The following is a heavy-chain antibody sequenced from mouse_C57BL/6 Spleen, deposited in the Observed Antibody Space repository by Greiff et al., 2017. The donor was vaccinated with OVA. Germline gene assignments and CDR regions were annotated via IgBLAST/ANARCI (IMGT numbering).Heavy chain of an antibody. J-gene: IGHJ2*01. CDR3: ARSSSGPFDY. D-gene: IGHD3-2*02. CDR1: GYTFTDYY. CDR2: INPNNGGT. V-gene: IGHV1-26*01. Sequence: VQLKQSGPELVKPGASVKISCKASGYTFTDYYMNWVKQSHGKSLEWIGDINPNNGGTSYNQKFKGKATLTVDKSSSTAYMELRSLTSEDSAVYYCARSSSGPFDYWGQGTTLTVSS.